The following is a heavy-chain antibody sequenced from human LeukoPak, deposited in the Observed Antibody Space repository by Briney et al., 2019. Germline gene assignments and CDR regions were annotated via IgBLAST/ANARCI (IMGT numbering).Heavy chain of an antibody. CDR1: GYSISSGYY. J-gene: IGHJ4*02. Sequence: SETLSLTCTVSGYSISSGYYWGWIRQPPGKGLEWIGSIFHSGNTYYNPSLKSRVTISVDTSKDQFSLMLSSVTAADTAVYYCARQTGSGLFILPGGQGTLVTVSS. CDR2: IFHSGNT. CDR3: ARQTGSGLFILP. V-gene: IGHV4-38-2*02. D-gene: IGHD3/OR15-3a*01.